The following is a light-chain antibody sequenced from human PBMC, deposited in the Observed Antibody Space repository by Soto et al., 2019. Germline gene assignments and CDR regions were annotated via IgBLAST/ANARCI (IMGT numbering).Light chain of an antibody. CDR2: WAS. J-gene: IGKJ1*01. V-gene: IGKV4-1*01. Sequence: DIVMTQSPDSLAVSLGERATLNCKSSQSILYTSSKRNYLAWYQYKPGQPPKLLVYWASTRESGVPARFSGSGSETDLTLTISSLQAEDGAVYSSTQYFINPQTFGHQTRVEIK. CDR3: TQYFINPQT. CDR1: QSILYTSSKRNY.